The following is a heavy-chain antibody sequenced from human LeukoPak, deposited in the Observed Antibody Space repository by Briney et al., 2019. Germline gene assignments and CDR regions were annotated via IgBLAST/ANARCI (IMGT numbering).Heavy chain of an antibody. D-gene: IGHD2-8*01. CDR2: IIPILGIA. J-gene: IGHJ4*02. V-gene: IGHV1-69*04. CDR1: GGTFSSYA. CDR3: ARDGPLKDIVRMVYATFADY. Sequence: SVKVSCKASGGTFSSYAISWVRQAPGQGLEWMGRIIPILGIANYAQKFQGRVTITADKSTSTAYMELSSLRSEDTAVYYCARDGPLKDIVRMVYATFADYWGQGTLVTVSS.